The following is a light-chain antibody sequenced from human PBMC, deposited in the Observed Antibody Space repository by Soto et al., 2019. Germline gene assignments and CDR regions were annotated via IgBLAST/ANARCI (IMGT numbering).Light chain of an antibody. Sequence: QSVLSQPASVSGSPGQSITISCTGTSNDVGYYNYVSWYQQHPGQAPKLMFSEVTTRPSGVSDRFSGSKSGNTASLTISRLQAEDEAHYYCSSYTTAYTQVFGGGTKLTVL. CDR2: EVT. J-gene: IGLJ3*02. V-gene: IGLV2-14*01. CDR1: SNDVGYYNY. CDR3: SSYTTAYTQV.